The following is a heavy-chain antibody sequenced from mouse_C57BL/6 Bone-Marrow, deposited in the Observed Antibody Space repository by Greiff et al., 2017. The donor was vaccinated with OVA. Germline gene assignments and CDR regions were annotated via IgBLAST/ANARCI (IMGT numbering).Heavy chain of an antibody. CDR2: IWSGGST. D-gene: IGHD1-1*01. V-gene: IGHV2-2*01. Sequence: VQGVESGPGLVQPSQSLSITCTVSGFSLTSYGVHWVRQSPGKGLEWLGVIWSGGSTDYNAAFISRLSISKDNSKSQVFFKMNSLQADDTAIYYCARNPNYYGSSYIYYFDYWGQGTTLTVSS. CDR3: ARNPNYYGSSYIYYFDY. CDR1: GFSLTSYG. J-gene: IGHJ2*01.